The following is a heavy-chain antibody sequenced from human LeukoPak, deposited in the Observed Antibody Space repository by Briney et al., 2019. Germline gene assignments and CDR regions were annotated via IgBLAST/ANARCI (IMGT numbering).Heavy chain of an antibody. D-gene: IGHD3-16*01. CDR2: IYYSGST. V-gene: IGHV4-59*01. J-gene: IGHJ3*02. Sequence: SETLSLTCTVSGGSINTYYWSWIRQPPGKGLEWIGYIYYSGSTNYNPSLKSRVTIFVDTSKNQFSLKLSSVTAADTAVYFCARKQGGYDDVWGRSDAFDIWGQGTMVTVSS. CDR1: GGSINTYY. CDR3: ARKQGGYDDVWGRSDAFDI.